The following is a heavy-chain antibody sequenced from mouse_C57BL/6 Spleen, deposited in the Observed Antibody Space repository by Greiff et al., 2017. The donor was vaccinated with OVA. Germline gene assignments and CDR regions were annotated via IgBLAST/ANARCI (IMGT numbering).Heavy chain of an antibody. CDR2: INPSTGGT. Sequence: VQLQQSGPELVKPGASVKISCKASGYSFTGYYMHWVKQSSEKSLEWIGEINPSTGGTSYNQKFKGKATLTVDKSSSTAYMQLKSLTSEDSAVYYCARGFITTVVDWYFDVWGTWTTVTVSS. V-gene: IGHV1-43*01. D-gene: IGHD1-1*01. CDR3: ARGFITTVVDWYFDV. J-gene: IGHJ1*03. CDR1: GYSFTGYY.